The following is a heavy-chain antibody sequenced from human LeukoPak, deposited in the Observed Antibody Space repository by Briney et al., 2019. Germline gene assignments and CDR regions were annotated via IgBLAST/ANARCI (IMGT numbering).Heavy chain of an antibody. Sequence: GGSLRLSCAASGFTVSSNYMSWVRQAPGKGLEWVSVIYSGGSTYYADSVKGRFTISRDNSKNTLYLQMNSLRAEDTAVYYCASTYYDSSGYYPLRLQYYYYYGMDVWGQGTTVTVSS. CDR3: ASTYYDSSGYYPLRLQYYYYYGMDV. CDR1: GFTVSSNY. CDR2: IYSGGST. J-gene: IGHJ6*02. D-gene: IGHD3-22*01. V-gene: IGHV3-66*01.